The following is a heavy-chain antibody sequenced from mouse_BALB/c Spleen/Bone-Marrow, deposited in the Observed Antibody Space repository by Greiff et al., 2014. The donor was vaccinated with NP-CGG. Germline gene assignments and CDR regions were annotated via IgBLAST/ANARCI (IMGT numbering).Heavy chain of an antibody. V-gene: IGHV1S135*01. J-gene: IGHJ4*01. CDR3: ASYHSSGYAMDY. CDR2: IDPYNGGT. CDR1: GYSFTDYN. Sequence: EVQLQQSXPELVKPGASVKVSCKASGYSFTDYNMHWVKQSHGKSLEWIGYIDPYNGGTSYNQKFKGKATLTVDKSSSTAFMQLNSLSSEDSAVYYYASYHSSGYAMDYWGQGTSVTVSS. D-gene: IGHD3-1*01.